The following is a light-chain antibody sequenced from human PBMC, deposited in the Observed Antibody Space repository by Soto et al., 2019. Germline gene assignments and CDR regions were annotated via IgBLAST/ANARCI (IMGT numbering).Light chain of an antibody. CDR2: GAS. CDR3: QQYNDWPWT. V-gene: IGKV3-15*01. J-gene: IGKJ1*01. CDR1: QSISDT. Sequence: ELVMTQSPATLSVSPGGRATLSCRASQSISDTLAWYQQKPGQAPRLLIHGASARAPGFPARFSGSGSGTDFTLTISSLQSEDFAVYYCQQYNDWPWTFGQGTKV.